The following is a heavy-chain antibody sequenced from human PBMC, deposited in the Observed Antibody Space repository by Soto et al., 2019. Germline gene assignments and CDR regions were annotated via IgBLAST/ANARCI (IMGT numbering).Heavy chain of an antibody. Sequence: SETLSLTCTVSGGSISSGDYYWSWIRQPPGKGLEWIGYIYYSGSTYYNPSLKSRVTISVDTSKNQFSLKLCSVTAADTAVYYCASRNVGYYDSSGYYYQLLWFDPWGQGTLVTVSS. CDR2: IYYSGST. CDR1: GGSISSGDYY. D-gene: IGHD3-22*01. J-gene: IGHJ5*02. V-gene: IGHV4-30-4*01. CDR3: ASRNVGYYDSSGYYYQLLWFDP.